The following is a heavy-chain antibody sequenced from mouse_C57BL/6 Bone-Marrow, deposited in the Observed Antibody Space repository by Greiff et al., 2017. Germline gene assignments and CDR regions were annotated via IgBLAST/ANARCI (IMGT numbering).Heavy chain of an antibody. CDR2: LDPSASYT. Sequence: QVQLQQPGAELVKPGASVKLSCKASGYTFTSYWMPWVKQRPGQGLAWIGELDPSASYTNYNQKLKGKATLTVDTSSSTAYMQLSCLTSEDSAVYYCARSDYYGSSGFAYWGQGTLVTVSA. D-gene: IGHD1-1*01. J-gene: IGHJ3*01. V-gene: IGHV1-50*01. CDR1: GYTFTSYW. CDR3: ARSDYYGSSGFAY.